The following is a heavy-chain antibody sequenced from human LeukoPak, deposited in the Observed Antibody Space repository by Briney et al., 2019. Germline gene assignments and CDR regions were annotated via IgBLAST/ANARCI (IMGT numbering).Heavy chain of an antibody. CDR2: ISWDGGVT. J-gene: IGHJ4*02. D-gene: IGHD5-24*01. V-gene: IGHV3-43*01. CDR3: AKSDHRGDGFNYDY. CDR1: GFTFDDHT. Sequence: GGSLRLSCAASGFTFDDHTMHWVRQAPGKGLEWVSLISWDGGVTKYVGSVKGRFTISRDNSENSLYLQTNSLRTEDTALYYCAKSDHRGDGFNYDYWGQGTLVTVSS.